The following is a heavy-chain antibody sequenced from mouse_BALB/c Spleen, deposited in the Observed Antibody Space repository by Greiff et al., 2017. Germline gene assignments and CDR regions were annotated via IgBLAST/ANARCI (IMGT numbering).Heavy chain of an antibody. J-gene: IGHJ4*01. D-gene: IGHD1-1*01. Sequence: VQLQQPGAELVKPGAPVKLSCKASGYTFTSYWMNWVKQRPGRGLEWIGRIDPSDSETHYNQKFKDKATLTVDKSSSTAYIQLSSLKSEDSAVYYCARSYYGSNYAMDYWGQGTSVTVSS. CDR3: ARSYYGSNYAMDY. CDR1: GYTFTSYW. V-gene: IGHV1-69*02. CDR2: IDPSDSET.